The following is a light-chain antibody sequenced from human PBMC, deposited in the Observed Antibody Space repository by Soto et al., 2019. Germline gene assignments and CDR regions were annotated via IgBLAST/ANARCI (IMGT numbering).Light chain of an antibody. J-gene: IGKJ1*01. V-gene: IGKV1-17*03. CDR1: QGISNY. Sequence: DIQMTQSPSAMSASVGDRVTITCRASQGISNYLDWFQQKPGKVPKRLIYAASSLQSGVPSRFSGSGYGTDFTLTISSLQTEDFATYSCLQHNSYPWTFGQGTRVEIK. CDR3: LQHNSYPWT. CDR2: AAS.